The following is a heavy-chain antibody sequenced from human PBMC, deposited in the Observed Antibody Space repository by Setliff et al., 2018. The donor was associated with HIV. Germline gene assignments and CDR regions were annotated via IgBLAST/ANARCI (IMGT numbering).Heavy chain of an antibody. CDR3: ARYSTLTTNFDY. Sequence: SETLSLTCAVSGYSIGSGSFWGWIRQPPGKGLEWIATIPHNGGTYYNPDPSLTGRVTISLDTSKNQFSLKLAFVTAADTAVYYCARYSTLTTNFDYWGQGTLVTVS. CDR2: IPHNGGT. V-gene: IGHV4-38-2*01. J-gene: IGHJ4*02. CDR1: GYSIGSGSF. D-gene: IGHD4-17*01.